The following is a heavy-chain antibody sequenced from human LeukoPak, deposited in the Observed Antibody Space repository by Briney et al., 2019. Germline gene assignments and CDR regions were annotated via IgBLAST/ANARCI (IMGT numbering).Heavy chain of an antibody. D-gene: IGHD6-19*01. J-gene: IGHJ4*02. CDR3: ARHRDSSGWYDFDC. CDR1: GGSMNSSNYY. CDR2: IYYSGST. V-gene: IGHV4-39*01. Sequence: PSETLSLTCTVSGGSMNSSNYYWGWIRQPPGKGLEWIGSIYYSGSTYYNPSLKSRVSISVDTSKDQFSLKLSSVTAADTAVYYCARHRDSSGWYDFDCWGRGTLVTVSS.